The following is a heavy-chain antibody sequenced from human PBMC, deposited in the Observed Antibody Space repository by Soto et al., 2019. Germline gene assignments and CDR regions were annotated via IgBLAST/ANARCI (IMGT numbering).Heavy chain of an antibody. J-gene: IGHJ4*02. CDR2: ISSSSSYI. D-gene: IGHD2-15*01. CDR1: GFTFSSYS. CDR3: ARVGYCSGGSCHDLDY. V-gene: IGHV3-21*01. Sequence: GGSLRLSCAASGFTFSSYSMNWVRQAPGKGLEWVSSISSSSSYIYYADSVKGRFTISRDNAKNSLYLQMNSLRAEDTAVYYCARVGYCSGGSCHDLDYWGQGTLVTVSS.